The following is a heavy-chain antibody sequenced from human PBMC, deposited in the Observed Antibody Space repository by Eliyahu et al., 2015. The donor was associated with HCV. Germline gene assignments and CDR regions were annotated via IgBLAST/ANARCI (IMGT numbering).Heavy chain of an antibody. CDR2: IYPGDSDT. CDR1: GYRFTRYW. D-gene: IGHD6-6*01. CDR3: ASSSIVAPIHKAYYYYAMDV. Sequence: EVQLVQSGAEVKKPGESLKISCKGSGYRFTRYWIVWVRQMPGKGLEWMGIIYPGDSDTRYSPSFQGQVTISADRSISTAYLQWSSLKASDTAIYYCASSSIVAPIHKAYYYYAMDVWGQGTAVTVSS. V-gene: IGHV5-51*03. J-gene: IGHJ6*02.